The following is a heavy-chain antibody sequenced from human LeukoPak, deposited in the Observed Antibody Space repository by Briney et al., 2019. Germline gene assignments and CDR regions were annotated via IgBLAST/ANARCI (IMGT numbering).Heavy chain of an antibody. CDR2: ISYDGSNK. CDR3: ARDRVPGIVVANLGY. V-gene: IGHV3-30*04. Sequence: HPGGSLRLSCAASGFTFSSYAMHWVRQAPGKGLEWVAVISYDGSNKYYADSVKGRFTISRDNSKNTLYLQMNSLRAEDTAVYYCARDRVPGIVVANLGYWGQGTLVTVSS. CDR1: GFTFSSYA. J-gene: IGHJ4*02. D-gene: IGHD2-15*01.